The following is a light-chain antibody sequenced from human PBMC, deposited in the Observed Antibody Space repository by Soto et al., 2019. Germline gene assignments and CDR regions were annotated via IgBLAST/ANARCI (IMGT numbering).Light chain of an antibody. J-gene: IGKJ1*01. CDR3: QQYNNGWT. CDR1: QSINSD. Sequence: EIVMTQSPATLSVSPGERATLSCRASQSINSDLAWYQQKPGQGPRLLIYAASTRVTRIPARISGSGSGTEFTLTISSLQSEDFAVYYCQQYNNGWTFGQGTKVEIK. CDR2: AAS. V-gene: IGKV3-15*01.